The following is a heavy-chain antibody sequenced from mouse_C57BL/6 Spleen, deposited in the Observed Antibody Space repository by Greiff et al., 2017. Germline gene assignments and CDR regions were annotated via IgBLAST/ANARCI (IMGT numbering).Heavy chain of an antibody. CDR3: ARSGYDTYAMDY. D-gene: IGHD2-3*01. J-gene: IGHJ4*01. CDR2: FNPSSGYT. CDR1: GYTFPSYP. V-gene: IGHV1-4*01. Sequence: VQLQQSGAELARPGASVKMSCKASGYTFPSYPMHWVKQRPGKGLEWIGNFNPSSGYTKYNQKFKDKATLTADKSSSTAYMQLSSLTSEDSAVYYCARSGYDTYAMDYWGQGTSVTVSS.